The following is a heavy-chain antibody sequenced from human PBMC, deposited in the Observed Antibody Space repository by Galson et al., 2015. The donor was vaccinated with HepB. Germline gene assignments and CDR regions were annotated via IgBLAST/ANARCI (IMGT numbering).Heavy chain of an antibody. D-gene: IGHD2-21*02. CDR3: VKDWAYCGGNCYSYFDY. CDR2: ISSNGGST. Sequence: SLSLSCAASGFTFNNYAMHWVRQAPGKGLEYVSGISSNGGSTYYADSVKGRFTISRDNSKNKLYLQMSSLRADDTAVYYCVKDWAYCGGNCYSYFDYWGQGTLVTVSS. CDR1: GFTFNNYA. V-gene: IGHV3-64D*06. J-gene: IGHJ4*02.